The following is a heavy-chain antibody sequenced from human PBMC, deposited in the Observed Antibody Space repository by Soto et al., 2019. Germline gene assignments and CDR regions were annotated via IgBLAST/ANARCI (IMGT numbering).Heavy chain of an antibody. D-gene: IGHD3-10*02. CDR1: GFTFGEYE. Sequence: GPLRPSCEVTGFTFGEYEFHWVRRAPGKGMEWISYISITGATDYYEDSVQGRFTITRDDAKNKVSLQMNGMRAEDKAVYYCPRSALFPSLSFYWGQGTLVTVSS. V-gene: IGHV3-48*03. CDR3: PRSALFPSLSFY. CDR2: ISITGATD. J-gene: IGHJ4*02.